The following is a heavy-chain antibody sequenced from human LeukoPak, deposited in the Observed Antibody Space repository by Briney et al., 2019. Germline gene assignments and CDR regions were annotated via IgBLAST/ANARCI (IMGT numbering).Heavy chain of an antibody. CDR3: ARGLYSSGWYHNWFDP. CDR1: GRSFSGYY. V-gene: IGHV4-34*01. D-gene: IGHD6-19*01. J-gene: IGHJ5*02. Sequence: PSETLSLTCAVYGRSFSGYYWSWIRQPPGKGLEWIGEINHSGSTNYNPSLKSRVTISVDTSKNQFSLKLSSVTAADTAVYYCARGLYSSGWYHNWFDPWGQGTLVTVSS. CDR2: INHSGST.